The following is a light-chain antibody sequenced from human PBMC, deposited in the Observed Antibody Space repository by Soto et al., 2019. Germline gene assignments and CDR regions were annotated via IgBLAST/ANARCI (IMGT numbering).Light chain of an antibody. Sequence: QSALTQPASVSGSPGQAITISCTGTSSDVGGYNYVSWYQQHPGKAPKLMIYDVTNRPSGVSNRFSASKSGNTASLTISGVQGEDEADYYCSSYTTSSTLVFGGGTKLTV. CDR2: DVT. CDR3: SSYTTSSTLV. V-gene: IGLV2-14*01. CDR1: SSDVGGYNY. J-gene: IGLJ3*02.